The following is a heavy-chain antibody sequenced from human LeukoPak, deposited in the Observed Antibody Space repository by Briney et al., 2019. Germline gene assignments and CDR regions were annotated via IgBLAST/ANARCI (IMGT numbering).Heavy chain of an antibody. CDR1: GFSFSGSD. CDR2: IRGKANDYAT. Sequence: PGGSLKLSCAASGFSFSGSDIHWVRQAPGKGLDWVGRIRGKANDYATSYAASVKVTIPISRDDSKNTAYLQMNCLKTEDTGVYYCAAYCSGTICHGEWGQGALVTVSP. J-gene: IGHJ4*02. V-gene: IGHV3-73*01. CDR3: AAYCSGTICHGE. D-gene: IGHD2-2*01.